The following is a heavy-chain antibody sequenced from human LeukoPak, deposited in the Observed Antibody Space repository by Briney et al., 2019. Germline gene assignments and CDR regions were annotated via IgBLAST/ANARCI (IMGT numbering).Heavy chain of an antibody. CDR3: ARYVVYGSGKYYFDY. CDR2: INYGGTT. J-gene: IGHJ4*02. CDR1: GGSISSGGYF. V-gene: IGHV4-30-2*03. Sequence: PSQTLSLTCTVSGGSISSGGYFWSWIRQTPGQELEWIASINYGGTTYYNPSLKSRVTISVDTSKNQFSLRLTSVTAADTAVYLCARYVVYGSGKYYFDYWGQGSLVSVSS. D-gene: IGHD3-10*01.